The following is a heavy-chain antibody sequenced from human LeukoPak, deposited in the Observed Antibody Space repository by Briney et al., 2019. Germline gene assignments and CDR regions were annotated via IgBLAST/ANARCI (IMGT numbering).Heavy chain of an antibody. J-gene: IGHJ4*02. CDR3: ARVSYGSGSYFMPSYFDY. Sequence: SETLSLTCTVSGGSISSSSYYWGWIRQPPGKGLEWIGSIYYSGSTYYNPSLKSRVTISVDTSKNQFSLKLSSVTAADTAVYYCARVSYGSGSYFMPSYFDYWGQGTLATVSS. V-gene: IGHV4-39*07. D-gene: IGHD3-10*01. CDR2: IYYSGST. CDR1: GGSISSSSYY.